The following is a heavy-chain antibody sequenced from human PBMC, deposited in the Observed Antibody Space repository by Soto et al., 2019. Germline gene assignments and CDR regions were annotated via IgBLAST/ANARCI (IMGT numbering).Heavy chain of an antibody. CDR3: ARDRPGDEGDAFYI. Sequence: EVQLVETGGGLIQPGGSLRLSCVASGLTVSSNYMNWVRQAPGKGLEWVSVLYSGGSTHYAGSVKGRFIISRDNSKNTLYLQMNSLRAEDTAVYYCARDRPGDEGDAFYIWVHGTMVTVSS. J-gene: IGHJ3*02. D-gene: IGHD3-10*01. CDR1: GLTVSSNY. CDR2: LYSGGST. V-gene: IGHV3-53*02.